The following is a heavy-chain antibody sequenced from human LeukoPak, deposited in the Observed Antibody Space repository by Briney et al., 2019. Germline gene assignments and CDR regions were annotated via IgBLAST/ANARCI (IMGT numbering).Heavy chain of an antibody. D-gene: IGHD6-13*01. Sequence: PSETLSLTCTVSGGSISSSSYYWGWIRQPPGKGLEWIGSIYYSGSTYYNPSLKSRVTISVDTSKNQFSLKLSSVTAADTAVYYCARDLEQQLVLGYWGQGTLVTVSS. CDR1: GGSISSSSYY. CDR3: ARDLEQQLVLGY. J-gene: IGHJ4*02. V-gene: IGHV4-39*02. CDR2: IYYSGST.